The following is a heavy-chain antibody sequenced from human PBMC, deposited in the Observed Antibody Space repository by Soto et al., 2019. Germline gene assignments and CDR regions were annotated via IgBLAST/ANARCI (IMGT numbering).Heavy chain of an antibody. Sequence: QVQLQQWGAGLLKPSETLSLTCAVYGGAFSGYYWTWIRQPPGTGLEWIGEINHSGSTNYNPSLKSRVTISVDTSKNQLSLKLTSVTAADTAVYYCARDKITGPFDYWGQGTLVTVSS. D-gene: IGHD2-8*02. CDR2: INHSGST. CDR3: ARDKITGPFDY. J-gene: IGHJ4*02. CDR1: GGAFSGYY. V-gene: IGHV4-34*01.